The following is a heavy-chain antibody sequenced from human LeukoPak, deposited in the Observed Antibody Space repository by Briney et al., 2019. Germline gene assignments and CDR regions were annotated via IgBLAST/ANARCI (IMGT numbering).Heavy chain of an antibody. Sequence: SVKVSCKASGGTFSSYAISWVRQAPGQGLEWMGGIIPIFGTANYAQKFQGRVTITADESTSTAYMKLSSLRSEDTAVYYCARVIGRGDGYNWSDNWFDPWGQGTLVTVSS. D-gene: IGHD5-24*01. CDR3: ARVIGRGDGYNWSDNWFDP. V-gene: IGHV1-69*13. CDR2: IIPIFGTA. J-gene: IGHJ5*02. CDR1: GGTFSSYA.